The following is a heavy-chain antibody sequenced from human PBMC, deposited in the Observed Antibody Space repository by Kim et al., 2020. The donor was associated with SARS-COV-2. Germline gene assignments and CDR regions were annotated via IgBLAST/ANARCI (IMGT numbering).Heavy chain of an antibody. CDR2: A. V-gene: IGHV4-39*01. CDR3: ARHRGIAVTSDS. D-gene: IGHD6-19*01. J-gene: IGHJ5*02. Sequence: AYYNPSIRSRLTISVDTSRNKFSLQLGSVTAADTAVYYCARHRGIAVTSDSWGQGTPVTVSS.